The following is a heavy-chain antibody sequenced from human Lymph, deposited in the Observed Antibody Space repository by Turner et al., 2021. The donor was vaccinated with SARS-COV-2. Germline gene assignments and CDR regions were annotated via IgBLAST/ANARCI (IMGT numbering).Heavy chain of an antibody. CDR3: ARDSPYCSSTSCYDP. V-gene: IGHV1-69*10. CDR1: GGTFSSYA. Sequence: QVQLVQSGAEVKKPGSSVTVSCKAYGGTFSSYAITWVRQAPGQGLEWMGGIIPILAIANYAQKFQGRVTITADKSTSTAYMELSSLRSEDTAVYYCARDSPYCSSTSCYDPWGQGTLVTVSS. CDR2: IIPILAIA. D-gene: IGHD2-2*01. J-gene: IGHJ5*02.